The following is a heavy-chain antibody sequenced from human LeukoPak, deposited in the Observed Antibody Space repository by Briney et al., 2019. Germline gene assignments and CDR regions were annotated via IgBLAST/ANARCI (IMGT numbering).Heavy chain of an antibody. J-gene: IGHJ5*02. Sequence: PGGSLRLSCAASGFTFSNYDMHWVRQAPGKGLEWVAVIWSDGSNKYYADSVKGRFTISRDNSKNTLYPQMNSLRAEDTAVYYCARGGELGVWDWFDPWGKGTLVTVSS. D-gene: IGHD3-16*01. CDR1: GFTFSNYD. CDR3: ARGGELGVWDWFDP. CDR2: IWSDGSNK. V-gene: IGHV3-33*01.